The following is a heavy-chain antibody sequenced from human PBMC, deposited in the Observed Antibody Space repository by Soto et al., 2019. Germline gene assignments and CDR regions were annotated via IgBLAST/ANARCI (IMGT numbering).Heavy chain of an antibody. CDR1: GDTITSFY. Sequence: PSETLSLTCTVSGDTITSFYWNWIRQSAGKGQEWIGRISTTGNTHYNPSLARRITMSLDTSKNQFALKLTTATASDTAVYCCEGESGYNWSYVADWGQGTLVTVSS. CDR3: EGESGYNWSYVAD. V-gene: IGHV4-4*07. J-gene: IGHJ4*02. CDR2: ISTTGNT. D-gene: IGHD1-1*01.